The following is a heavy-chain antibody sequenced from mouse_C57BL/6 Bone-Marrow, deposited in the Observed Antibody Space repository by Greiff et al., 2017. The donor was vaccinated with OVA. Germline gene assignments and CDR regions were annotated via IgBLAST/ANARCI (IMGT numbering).Heavy chain of an antibody. CDR3: VRAYYYGSSFWYFDV. Sequence: EVKLVESGGGLVQPKGSLKLSCAASGFTFNTYAMHWVRQAPGKGLEWVARIRSKSSNYATYYADSVKDRFTISKDDSQSMLYLQMNNLETEDTAMYYCVRAYYYGSSFWYFDVWGTGTTVTVSS. CDR2: IRSKSSNYAT. D-gene: IGHD1-1*01. CDR1: GFTFNTYA. V-gene: IGHV10-3*01. J-gene: IGHJ1*03.